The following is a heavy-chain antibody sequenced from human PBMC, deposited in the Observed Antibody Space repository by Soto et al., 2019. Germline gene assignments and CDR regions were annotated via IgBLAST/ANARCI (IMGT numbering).Heavy chain of an antibody. CDR2: IYYSGST. CDR1: GGSISSGGYY. CDR3: ARVDIVVVPAAIGV. D-gene: IGHD2-2*01. J-gene: IGHJ6*02. V-gene: IGHV4-31*03. Sequence: QVQLQESGPGLVKPSQTLSLTCTFSGGSISSGGYYWSWIRQHPGKGLEWIGCIYYSGSTYYNPSLKSRVTISVDTSKNQFSLKLSSVTAADTAVYYCARVDIVVVPAAIGVWGQGTTVTVSS.